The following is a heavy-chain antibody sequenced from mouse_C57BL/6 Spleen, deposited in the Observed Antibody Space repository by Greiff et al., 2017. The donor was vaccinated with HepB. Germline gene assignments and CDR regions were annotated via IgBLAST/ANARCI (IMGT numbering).Heavy chain of an antibody. V-gene: IGHV1-50*01. D-gene: IGHD2-1*01. CDR2: IDPSDSYT. J-gene: IGHJ3*01. Sequence: QVQLQQPGAELVKPGASVKLSCKASGYTFTSYWMQWVKQRPGQGLEWIGEIDPSDSYTNYNQKFKGKATLTVDTSSSTAYMQLSSLTSEDSAVYYCARQTLYGNYGFAYWGQGTLVTVSA. CDR1: GYTFTSYW. CDR3: ARQTLYGNYGFAY.